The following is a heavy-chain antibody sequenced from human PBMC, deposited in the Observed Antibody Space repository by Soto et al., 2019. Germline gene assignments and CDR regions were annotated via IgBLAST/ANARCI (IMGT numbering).Heavy chain of an antibody. CDR2: INHSGST. CDR3: ARGRDYEYVWGSYRHLFDY. CDR1: GGSFSGYY. J-gene: IGHJ4*02. Sequence: QVQLQQWGAGLLKPSETLSLTCAVYGGSFSGYYWSWIRQPPGKGLEWIGEINHSGSTNYNPSLKSRVTISVDTSKNQFSLKLSSVTAADTAVYYCARGRDYEYVWGSYRHLFDYWGQGTLVTVSS. D-gene: IGHD3-16*02. V-gene: IGHV4-34*01.